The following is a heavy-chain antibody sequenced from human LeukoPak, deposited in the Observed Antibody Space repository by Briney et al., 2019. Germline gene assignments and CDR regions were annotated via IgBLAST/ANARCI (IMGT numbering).Heavy chain of an antibody. CDR1: GFTFRSYA. V-gene: IGHV3-30*04. CDR3: AKGAWGDIVVVPAANWEDAFDI. CDR2: ISYDGSNK. D-gene: IGHD2-2*01. J-gene: IGHJ3*02. Sequence: GGSLRLSCAASGFTFRSYAMHWVRQAPGKGLEWVAVISYDGSNKYYADSVKGRFTISRDNSKNTLYLQMNSLRAEDTAVYYCAKGAWGDIVVVPAANWEDAFDIWGQGTMVTVSS.